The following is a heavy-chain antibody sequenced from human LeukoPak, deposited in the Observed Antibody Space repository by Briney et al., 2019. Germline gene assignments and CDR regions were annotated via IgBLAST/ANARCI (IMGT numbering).Heavy chain of an antibody. CDR2: IYSGGST. CDR3: ARTRVDTTTFDYFDY. J-gene: IGHJ4*02. D-gene: IGHD4-11*01. CDR1: GFTVSTNF. Sequence: GGSLRLSCVVSGFTVSTNFMSWVRQAPGERQEWVSVIYSGGSTYYADSVKGRFTISRDNSKNTLYLQMNSLRAEDTAVYYCARTRVDTTTFDYFDYWGQGTLVTVSS. V-gene: IGHV3-53*01.